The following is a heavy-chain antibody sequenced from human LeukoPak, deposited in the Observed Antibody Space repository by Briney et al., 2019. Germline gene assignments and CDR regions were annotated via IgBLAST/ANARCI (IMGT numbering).Heavy chain of an antibody. CDR1: GVSINDYY. J-gene: IGHJ6*04. D-gene: IGHD5-18*01. CDR3: ARGEALVSNYGMDV. CDR2: IYFSGST. V-gene: IGHV4-59*01. Sequence: PSETLSLTCTVSGVSINDYYWNWIRQPPGKGLEWIGYIYFSGSTSYNPSLKSRVTMSVDTSRNQFSLKLSSVTAADTAVYYCARGEALVSNYGMDVWAKGTTVTVSS.